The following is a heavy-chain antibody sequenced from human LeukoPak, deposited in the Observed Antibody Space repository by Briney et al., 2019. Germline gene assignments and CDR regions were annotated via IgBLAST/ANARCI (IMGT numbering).Heavy chain of an antibody. CDR3: ASLRDVIAARRGAYYCDY. V-gene: IGHV4-61*02. D-gene: IGHD6-6*01. CDR1: GGSISSGSYY. J-gene: IGHJ4*02. CDR2: IYTSGST. Sequence: NPSETLSLTCTVSGGSISSGSYYWSWIRQPAGKGLEWIGRIYTSGSTNYNPSLKSRVTISVDTSKNQFSLKLSSVTAADTAVYYCASLRDVIAARRGAYYCDYWGQGTLVTVSS.